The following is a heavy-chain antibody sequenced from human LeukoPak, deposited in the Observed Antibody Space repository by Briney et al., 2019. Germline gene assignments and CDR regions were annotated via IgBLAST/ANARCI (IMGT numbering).Heavy chain of an antibody. V-gene: IGHV3-48*03. J-gene: IGHJ4*02. CDR2: ISSSGSTI. D-gene: IGHD3-22*01. CDR3: AREIHHYYDSSGYGVKFDY. CDR1: GFTFSSYE. Sequence: GGSLRLSCAASGFTFSSYEMNWVRQAPGKGLEWVSYISSSGSTIYYADSVKGRFTISRDNAKNSPYLQMNSLRAEDTAVYYCAREIHHYYDSSGYGVKFDYWGQGTLVTVSS.